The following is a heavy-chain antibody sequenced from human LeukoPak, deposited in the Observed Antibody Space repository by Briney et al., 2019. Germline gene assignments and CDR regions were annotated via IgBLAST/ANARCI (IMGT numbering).Heavy chain of an antibody. CDR2: ISGGGDNT. V-gene: IGHV3-23*01. CDR1: GFTFSSYG. J-gene: IGHJ4*02. CDR3: AKGGPGSGWYYFDN. Sequence: GGSLRLSCAASGFTFSSYGMNWVRQAPGKGLEWVSAISGGGDNTYYADSVKGRFTISRDNSKNTLYLQMNSLRAEDTAVYYCAKGGPGSGWYYFDNWGQGTLVAVSS. D-gene: IGHD6-19*01.